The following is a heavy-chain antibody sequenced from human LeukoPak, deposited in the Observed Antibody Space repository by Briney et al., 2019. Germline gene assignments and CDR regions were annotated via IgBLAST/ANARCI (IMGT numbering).Heavy chain of an antibody. CDR1: GGSTSSSSYY. CDR3: ARQYYYDSSGTYYYYGMDV. D-gene: IGHD3-22*01. V-gene: IGHV4-39*01. Sequence: SETLSLTCTVSGGSTSSSSYYWGWIRQPPGKGLEWIGSIYYSGSTYYNPSLKSRVTISVDTSKNQFSLKLSSVTAADTAVYYCARQYYYDSSGTYYYYGMDVWGQGTTVTVSS. J-gene: IGHJ6*02. CDR2: IYYSGST.